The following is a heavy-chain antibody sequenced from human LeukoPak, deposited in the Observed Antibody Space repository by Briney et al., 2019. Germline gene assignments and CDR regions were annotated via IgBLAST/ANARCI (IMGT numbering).Heavy chain of an antibody. D-gene: IGHD6-19*01. V-gene: IGHV3-11*01. Sequence: GGSLGLSCAASGLTLSDYYMSCMRGARGKGLEGGSYISSSWSTIYYADSVKGRFTISRENAKNSLYLQMNSLRAEDTAVYYCARARAVAALQDYWGQGTLVTVSS. CDR3: ARARAVAALQDY. CDR1: GLTLSDYY. J-gene: IGHJ4*02. CDR2: ISSSWSTI.